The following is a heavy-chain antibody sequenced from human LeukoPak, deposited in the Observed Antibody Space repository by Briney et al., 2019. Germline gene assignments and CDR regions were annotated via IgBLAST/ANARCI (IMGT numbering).Heavy chain of an antibody. CDR3: ARDPVSSGSYQENNY. V-gene: IGHV4-34*01. Sequence: SETLSLTCAVYGGSFSGYYWSWIRQPPGKGLEWIGEINHSGSTNYNPPLKSRVTISVDTSKNQFSLKLSSVTAADTAVYYCARDPVSSGSYQENNYWGQGTLVTVSS. CDR2: INHSGST. CDR1: GGSFSGYY. J-gene: IGHJ4*02. D-gene: IGHD1-26*01.